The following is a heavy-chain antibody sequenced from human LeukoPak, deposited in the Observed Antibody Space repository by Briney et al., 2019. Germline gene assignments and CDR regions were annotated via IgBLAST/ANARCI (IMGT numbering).Heavy chain of an antibody. J-gene: IGHJ6*03. CDR1: GGTFSSYA. Sequence: SVKVSCKASGGTFSSYAISWVRQAHGQGLEWMGRIIPIFGTANYAQKFQGRVTITTDESTSTAYMELSSLRSEDTAVYYCARDRQDDYGDYSEPDYYYYMDVWGKGTTVTVSS. CDR3: ARDRQDDYGDYSEPDYYYYMDV. CDR2: IIPIFGTA. V-gene: IGHV1-69*05. D-gene: IGHD4-17*01.